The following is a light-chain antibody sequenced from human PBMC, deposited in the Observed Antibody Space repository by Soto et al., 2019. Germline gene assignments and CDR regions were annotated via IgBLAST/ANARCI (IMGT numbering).Light chain of an antibody. CDR2: DVS. J-gene: IGLJ2*01. V-gene: IGLV2-14*01. CDR3: SSYTSSTRVV. CDR1: SIDVGGYNY. Sequence: QSALTQPASVSGSPGQSITISCTGTSIDVGGYNYVSWYQQHPGKAPKLMIYDVSNRPSGVSNRFSGSKSGNTASLTISGLQAEDEADYYCSSYTSSTRVVFGGGTKRTVL.